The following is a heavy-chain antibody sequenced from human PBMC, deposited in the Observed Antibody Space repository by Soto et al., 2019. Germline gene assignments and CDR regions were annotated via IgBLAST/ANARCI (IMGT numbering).Heavy chain of an antibody. J-gene: IGHJ3*02. CDR3: ARDLDYGGNSETFDR. CDR2: IIYSGST. Sequence: SETLSLTCIVSGDSISSGDYYWSWIRQHPGKGLEWIGYIIYSGSTHSNPSLKSRVTLSVDTSKNQFSLKLSSVTAADTAIYYCARDLDYGGNSETFDRWGQGTMVTVSS. D-gene: IGHD4-17*01. CDR1: GDSISSGDYY. V-gene: IGHV4-31*03.